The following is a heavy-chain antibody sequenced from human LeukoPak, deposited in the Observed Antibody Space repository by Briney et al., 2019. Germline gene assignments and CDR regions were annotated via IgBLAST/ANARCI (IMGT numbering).Heavy chain of an antibody. CDR2: IGGSGVST. Sequence: GGSLRPSCAASGFTFSSYTMNWVRQAPGKGLEWVSTIGGSGVSTYYADSVKGRFSISRDNSKNTLYLQMNSLRAEDTALYYCATHLSDAFDIWGQGTMVTVSS. V-gene: IGHV3-23*01. J-gene: IGHJ3*02. D-gene: IGHD3-3*02. CDR1: GFTFSSYT. CDR3: ATHLSDAFDI.